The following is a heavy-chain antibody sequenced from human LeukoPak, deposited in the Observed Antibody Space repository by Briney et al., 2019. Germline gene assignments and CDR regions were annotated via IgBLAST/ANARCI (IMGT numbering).Heavy chain of an antibody. CDR1: GFTFSSYA. J-gene: IGHJ3*02. V-gene: IGHV3-30-3*01. CDR3: AKDSYSSSTSIGAFDI. D-gene: IGHD2-2*01. CDR2: ISYDGSNK. Sequence: GGSLRLSCAASGFTFSSYAMHWVRQAPGKGLEWVAVISYDGSNKYYADSVKGRFTISRGNSKNTLYLQMNSLRAEDTAVYYCAKDSYSSSTSIGAFDIWGQGTMVTVSS.